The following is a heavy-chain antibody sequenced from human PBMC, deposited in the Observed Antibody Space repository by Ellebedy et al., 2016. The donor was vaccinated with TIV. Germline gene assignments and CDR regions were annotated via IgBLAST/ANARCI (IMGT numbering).Heavy chain of an antibody. J-gene: IGHJ6*02. V-gene: IGHV4-34*01. CDR3: ARSRDWFYGMDV. D-gene: IGHD3-9*01. CDR1: GGSFSGYF. CDR2: INRSGST. Sequence: SETLSLXXAVYGGSFSGYFWSWIRQPPGKGLEWIGEINRSGSTNYSPSLKSRVTISVDTSKSQFSLRLSAVTAADTAVYYCARSRDWFYGMDVWGQGTTVTASS.